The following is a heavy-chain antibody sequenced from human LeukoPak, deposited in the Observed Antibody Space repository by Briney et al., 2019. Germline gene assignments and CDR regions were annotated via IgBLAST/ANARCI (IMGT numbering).Heavy chain of an antibody. Sequence: GRSLRLSCAASGFTFGSYGMHWVRQAPGKGLEWVAVISYDGSNKYYADSVKGRFTISRDNSKNTLYLQMNSLRAEDTAVYYCAKLAPFSGSYSCVDYWGQGTLVTVSS. CDR2: ISYDGSNK. CDR1: GFTFGSYG. V-gene: IGHV3-30*18. D-gene: IGHD1-26*01. CDR3: AKLAPFSGSYSCVDY. J-gene: IGHJ4*02.